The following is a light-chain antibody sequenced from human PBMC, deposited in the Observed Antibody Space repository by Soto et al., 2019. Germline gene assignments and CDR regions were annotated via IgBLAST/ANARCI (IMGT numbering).Light chain of an antibody. J-gene: IGKJ1*01. CDR3: QQRSNWLWT. Sequence: EIVLTQSPATLSLSPGERATLSSRASQSVSSYLAWYQQNPGQAPRILIYDASNRDTGIPARFSGSGSWTDFTLPISSLEPEDFSVYYCQQRSNWLWTFGQGTKVDIK. CDR2: DAS. V-gene: IGKV3-11*01. CDR1: QSVSSY.